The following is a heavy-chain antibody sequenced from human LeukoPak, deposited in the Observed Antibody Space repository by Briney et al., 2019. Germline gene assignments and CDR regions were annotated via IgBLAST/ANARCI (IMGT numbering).Heavy chain of an antibody. J-gene: IGHJ4*02. Sequence: GASVKVSCKASGYTFTSYGISWVRQAPGQGLEWMGGIIPIFGTANYAQKFQGRVTITADESTSTAYMELSSLRSEDTAVYYCASTARAYYDILTGYSLFDYWGQGTLVTVSS. CDR3: ASTARAYYDILTGYSLFDY. CDR2: IIPIFGTA. V-gene: IGHV1-69*13. CDR1: GYTFTSYG. D-gene: IGHD3-9*01.